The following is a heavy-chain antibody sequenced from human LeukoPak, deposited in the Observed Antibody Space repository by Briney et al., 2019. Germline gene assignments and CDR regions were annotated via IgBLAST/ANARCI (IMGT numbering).Heavy chain of an antibody. D-gene: IGHD1-26*01. CDR3: ARNSGSYP. CDR1: GFTFSSHW. V-gene: IGHV3-7*01. CDR2: IKQDGSEK. Sequence: PGGSLRLSCAASGFTFSSHWMSWVRQAPGKGLEWVANIKQDGSEKYYVDSVKGRFTISRDNAKNSLYLQMNSLRAEDTAVYYCARNSGSYPWGQGTLVTVSS. J-gene: IGHJ5*02.